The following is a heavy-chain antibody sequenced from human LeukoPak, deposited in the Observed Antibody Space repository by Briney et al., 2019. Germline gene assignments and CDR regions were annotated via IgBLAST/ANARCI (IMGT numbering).Heavy chain of an antibody. D-gene: IGHD2-15*01. Sequence: SSETLSLTCTVSGGSISSSSYYWGWIRQPPGKGLEWIGSIYYSGSTYYNPSLKSRVTISVDTSKNQFSLKLSSVTAADTAVYYCEVSGGFDYWGQGTLVTVSS. CDR1: GGSISSSSYY. V-gene: IGHV4-39*01. CDR3: EVSGGFDY. CDR2: IYYSGST. J-gene: IGHJ4*02.